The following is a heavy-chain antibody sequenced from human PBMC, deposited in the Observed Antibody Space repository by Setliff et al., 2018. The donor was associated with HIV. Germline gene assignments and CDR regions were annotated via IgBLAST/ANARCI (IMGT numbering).Heavy chain of an antibody. CDR2: LYYSGST. Sequence: PSETLSLTCSVSGGSISRGSYYWDWIRQPPGKGLVWIGNLYYSGSTYPPYNPSLKSRVTISVDMSTTKFSLRLNSVTAADTAVYYCAKGPRGLSLRYYFDFWAQGSQVTVS. J-gene: IGHJ4*02. V-gene: IGHV4-39*01. CDR1: GGSISRGSYY. CDR3: AKGPRGLSLRYYFDF.